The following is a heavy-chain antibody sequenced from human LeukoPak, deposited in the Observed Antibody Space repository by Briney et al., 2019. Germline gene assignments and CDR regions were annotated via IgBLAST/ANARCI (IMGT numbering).Heavy chain of an antibody. V-gene: IGHV3-23*01. D-gene: IGHD5-24*01. Sequence: GGSLRLSCAVSEFTFSNYAMSWVRQAPGKGLEWVSGISGSGGSTYYADSVKGRFAISRDNSKSTLYLQVTSLRAEDTAVYYCAKFERDSYAEYFHHWGQGTLVTVSS. CDR2: ISGSGGST. CDR3: AKFERDSYAEYFHH. J-gene: IGHJ1*01. CDR1: EFTFSNYA.